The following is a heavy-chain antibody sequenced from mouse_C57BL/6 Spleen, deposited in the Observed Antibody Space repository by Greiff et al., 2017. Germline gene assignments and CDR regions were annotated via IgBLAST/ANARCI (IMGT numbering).Heavy chain of an antibody. V-gene: IGHV5-15*01. CDR1: GFTFSDYG. D-gene: IGHD1-1*01. J-gene: IGHJ4*01. CDR3: AKHGPTVVATDAMDY. CDR2: ISNLAYSI. Sequence: EVKLMESGGGLVQPGGSLKLSCAASGFTFSDYGMAWVRQAPRKGPEWVAFISNLAYSIYYADTVTGRFTISRENAKNTLYLEMSSLRSEDTAMYYCAKHGPTVVATDAMDYWGQGTSVTVSS.